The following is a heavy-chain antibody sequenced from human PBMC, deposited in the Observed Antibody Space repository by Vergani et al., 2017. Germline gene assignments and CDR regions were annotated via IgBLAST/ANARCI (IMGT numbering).Heavy chain of an antibody. CDR2: IRYDGSNK. J-gene: IGHJ4*02. Sequence: QVQLVESGGGVVQPGGYLRLSCAASGFTFSSYGMHWVRQAPGKGLEWVAFIRYDGSNKYYADSVKGRFTISRDNSKNTLYLQMNSLRAEDTAVYYCAKEGGGYCSGGTCYPEYWGQGTLVTVSS. D-gene: IGHD2-15*01. V-gene: IGHV3-30*02. CDR3: AKEGGGYCSGGTCYPEY. CDR1: GFTFSSYG.